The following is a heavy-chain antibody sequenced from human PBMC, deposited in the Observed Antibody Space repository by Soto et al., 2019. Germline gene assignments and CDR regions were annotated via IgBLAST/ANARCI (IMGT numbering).Heavy chain of an antibody. D-gene: IGHD6-13*01. CDR2: IWYDGSNK. Sequence: GESLKISCAASGFTFSSYGMHWVRQAPGKGLEWVAVIWYDGSNKYYADSVKGRFTISRDNSKNTLYLQMNSLRAKDTAVYYCARDSPYIAAAEGYFQHWGQGTLVTVSS. CDR1: GFTFSSYG. V-gene: IGHV3-33*08. J-gene: IGHJ1*01. CDR3: ARDSPYIAAAEGYFQH.